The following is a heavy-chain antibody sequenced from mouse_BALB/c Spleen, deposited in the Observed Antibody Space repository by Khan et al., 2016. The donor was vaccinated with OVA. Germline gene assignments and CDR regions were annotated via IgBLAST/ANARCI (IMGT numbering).Heavy chain of an antibody. Sequence: QVQLQQSGAELARPGASVKLSCKASGYTFTDYYINWVKQRTGQGFEWIGEISPGSGDTYYNEKFKGKATLTADKSSSTAYMQLSSLTSEASAVYFCARRNYFGYTFAYGGRGTLVTVSA. D-gene: IGHD1-2*01. J-gene: IGHJ3*01. CDR3: ARRNYFGYTFAY. CDR2: ISPGSGDT. V-gene: IGHV1-77*01. CDR1: GYTFTDYY.